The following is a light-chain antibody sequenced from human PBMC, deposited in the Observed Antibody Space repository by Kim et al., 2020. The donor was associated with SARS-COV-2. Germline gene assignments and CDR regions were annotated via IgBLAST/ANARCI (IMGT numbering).Light chain of an antibody. CDR3: GTWDTSLTAGV. J-gene: IGLJ2*01. V-gene: IGLV1-51*01. Sequence: GQWVTISCSGNSSNNGNNYVSWYQQFPGKAPKLLIYDNDRRPSGIPDRFSGSKSGTSATLGITGLQTGDEADYHCGTWDTSLTAGVFGGGTQLTVL. CDR2: DND. CDR1: SSNNGNNY.